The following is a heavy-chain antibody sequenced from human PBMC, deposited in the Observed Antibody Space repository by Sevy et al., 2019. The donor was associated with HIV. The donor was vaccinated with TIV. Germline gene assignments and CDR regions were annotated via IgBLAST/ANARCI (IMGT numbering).Heavy chain of an antibody. J-gene: IGHJ4*02. V-gene: IGHV3-48*02. CDR2: ISSSSSTI. CDR1: GFTFSSYS. Sequence: GSLRLSCAASGFTFSSYSMNWVRQAPGKGLEWVSYISSSSSTIYYADSVKGRFTISRDNAKNSLTLQMNSLRDEDTAVYYCARDRKYYYDSSGYYGSGNYYFDYWGQGTLVTVSS. CDR3: ARDRKYYYDSSGYYGSGNYYFDY. D-gene: IGHD3-22*01.